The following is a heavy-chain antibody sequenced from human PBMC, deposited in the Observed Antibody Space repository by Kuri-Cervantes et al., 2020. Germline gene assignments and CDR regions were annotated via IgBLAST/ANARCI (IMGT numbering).Heavy chain of an antibody. Sequence: SETLSLTCTVSGGSISSYYWSWIRQPPGKGLEWIGYIYYSGSTNYNHSLKSRVTISVDTSKNQFSLKLSSVTAADTAVYYCARSPAGGYGDYFWGVWSPAGLGGMDVWGQGTTVTVSS. J-gene: IGHJ6*02. V-gene: IGHV4-59*01. D-gene: IGHD4-17*01. CDR3: ARSPAGGYGDYFWGVWSPAGLGGMDV. CDR1: GGSISSYY. CDR2: IYYSGST.